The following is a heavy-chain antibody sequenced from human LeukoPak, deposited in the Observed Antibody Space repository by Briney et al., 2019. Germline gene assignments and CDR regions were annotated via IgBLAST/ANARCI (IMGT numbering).Heavy chain of an antibody. V-gene: IGHV1-18*01. J-gene: IGHJ5*02. CDR3: ARDPEGATISWFDP. CDR1: GYTFTSYG. Sequence: ASVKVSCKASGYTFTSYGISWVRQAPGQGLEWMGWISAYNGNTNYAQKRQGRVTMTTDTSTSTAYMELRSLRSDDTAVYYCARDPEGATISWFDPWGQGTLVTVSS. CDR2: ISAYNGNT. D-gene: IGHD1-26*01.